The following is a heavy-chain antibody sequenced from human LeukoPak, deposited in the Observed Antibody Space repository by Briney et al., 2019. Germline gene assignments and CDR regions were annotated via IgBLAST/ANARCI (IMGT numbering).Heavy chain of an antibody. Sequence: GGSLRLSCAASGFTFSSYEMNWVRQAPGKGLEWVSYISSSGTTIYYADSMKGRFTISRDNAKNSLYLQMSSLRDEDTAVYYCARGSVTGTTYYYYGMDVWGQGTTVTVSS. CDR2: ISSSGTTI. V-gene: IGHV3-48*02. D-gene: IGHD1-20*01. CDR1: GFTFSSYE. J-gene: IGHJ6*02. CDR3: ARGSVTGTTYYYYGMDV.